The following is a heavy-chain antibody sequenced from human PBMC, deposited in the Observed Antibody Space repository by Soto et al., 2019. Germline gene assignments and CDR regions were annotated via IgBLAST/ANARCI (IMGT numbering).Heavy chain of an antibody. V-gene: IGHV1-2*04. Sequence: GASVKVSCKASGYTFTGYYMHWVRQAPGQGLEWMGWINPNSGGTNYAQKFQGWVTMTRDTSISTAYMELSRLRSDDTAVYYCAREKVVVSILNYYYYGMDVWGQGTTVTVSS. CDR3: AREKVVVSILNYYYYGMDV. CDR1: GYTFTGYY. CDR2: INPNSGGT. D-gene: IGHD3-22*01. J-gene: IGHJ6*02.